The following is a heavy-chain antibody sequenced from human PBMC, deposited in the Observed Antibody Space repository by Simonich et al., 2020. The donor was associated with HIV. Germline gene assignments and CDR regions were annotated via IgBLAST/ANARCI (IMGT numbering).Heavy chain of an antibody. CDR1: GFTFDDYA. D-gene: IGHD6-13*01. J-gene: IGHJ4*02. CDR3: AKGARGSSWYYFDY. V-gene: IGHV3-43D*04. CDR2: ISWDGDNT. Sequence: VQLVESGGGGVQPGRFLRLSCAASGFTFDDYAMHWVRQAPGKGLEWVALISWDGDNTYYADSVKGRFTMSRDNSENSLYLQMNSLRAEDTALYYCAKGARGSSWYYFDYWGQGTLVTVSS.